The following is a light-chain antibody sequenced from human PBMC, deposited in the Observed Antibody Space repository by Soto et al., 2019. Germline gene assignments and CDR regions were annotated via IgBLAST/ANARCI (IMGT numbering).Light chain of an antibody. CDR2: EVF. CDR1: SSDVGGYNY. CDR3: SSYAGSNNLV. J-gene: IGLJ2*01. V-gene: IGLV2-8*01. Sequence: QSVLTQPPSASGSPGQSVTISCTGTSSDVGGYNYVSWYQQHPGKAPKLIIYEVFKRPSGVPDRFSGSKSGNTASLTVSGLQAEDEADYYCSSYAGSNNLVFGGGTKLTVL.